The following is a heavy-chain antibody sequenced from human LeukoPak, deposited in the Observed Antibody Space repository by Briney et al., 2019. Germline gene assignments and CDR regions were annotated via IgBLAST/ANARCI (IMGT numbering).Heavy chain of an antibody. V-gene: IGHV1-18*01. CDR1: GYTFTSYG. CDR3: ARDSPHLFVGARGPHAFDI. J-gene: IGHJ3*02. D-gene: IGHD1-26*01. Sequence: GASVKVSCKASGYTFTSYGISWVRQAPGQGLEWMGWISAYNGNTNYAQKLQGRVTMTTDTSTSTAYMELRSLRSDDTAVYYCARDSPHLFVGARGPHAFDIWGQGTMVTVSS. CDR2: ISAYNGNT.